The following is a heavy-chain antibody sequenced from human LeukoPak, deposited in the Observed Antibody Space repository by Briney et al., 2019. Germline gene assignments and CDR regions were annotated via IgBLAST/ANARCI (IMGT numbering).Heavy chain of an antibody. V-gene: IGHV4-39*07. Sequence: SETLSLTCTVSGGSISSSSYYWGWIRQPPGKGLEWIGSIYYSGSTYYNPSLKSRVTISVDTSKNQFSLKLSSVTAADTAVYYCARAKGEYYYDSSGVFDYWGQGTLVTVSS. CDR2: IYYSGST. D-gene: IGHD3-22*01. CDR3: ARAKGEYYYDSSGVFDY. J-gene: IGHJ4*02. CDR1: GGSISSSSYY.